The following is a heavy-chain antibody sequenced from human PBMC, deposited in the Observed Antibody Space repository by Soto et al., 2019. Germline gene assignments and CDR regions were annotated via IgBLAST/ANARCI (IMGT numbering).Heavy chain of an antibody. J-gene: IGHJ4*02. D-gene: IGHD2-8*01. V-gene: IGHV1-2*04. CDR3: ARVDIVLMVYAVDY. CDR1: GYTFTGYY. Sequence: ASVKVSCKASGYTFTGYYMHWVRQAPGQGLEWMGWINPNSGGTNYAQKFQGWVTMTRDTSISTAYMELSRLRSDDTAVYYCARVDIVLMVYAVDYWGQGTLVTVSS. CDR2: INPNSGGT.